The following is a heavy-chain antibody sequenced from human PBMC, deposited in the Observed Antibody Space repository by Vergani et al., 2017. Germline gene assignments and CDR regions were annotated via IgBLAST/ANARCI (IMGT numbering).Heavy chain of an antibody. D-gene: IGHD3-10*01. CDR2: IYSTGST. Sequence: QVQLQESGPGLVKPSQTLSLTCSVSGDSISSGVYYWNWIRQHPGKGLEWIGYIYSTGSTHHNPSLRRRINMSVDTSKNQFSLKLSSVTAADRAVYYCARHVLLWFGELLPENWFDPWGQGTLVTVSS. J-gene: IGHJ5*02. V-gene: IGHV4-31*03. CDR3: ARHVLLWFGELLPENWFDP. CDR1: GDSISSGVYY.